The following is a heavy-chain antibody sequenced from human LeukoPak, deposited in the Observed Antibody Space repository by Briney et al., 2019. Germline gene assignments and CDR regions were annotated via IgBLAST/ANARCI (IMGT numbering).Heavy chain of an antibody. Sequence: GGSLRLSCAASAFTFSSYAMAWVRQAPGKGLEWVSTLSGTGGNTYYADSVRGRFTISRDNSKKTVYLQMNSLRAEDTAVYYCAKDRGLVGSTPSNFDYWGQGTLVTVSS. CDR2: LSGTGGNT. CDR1: AFTFSSYA. V-gene: IGHV3-23*01. CDR3: AKDRGLVGSTPSNFDY. J-gene: IGHJ4*02. D-gene: IGHD1-26*01.